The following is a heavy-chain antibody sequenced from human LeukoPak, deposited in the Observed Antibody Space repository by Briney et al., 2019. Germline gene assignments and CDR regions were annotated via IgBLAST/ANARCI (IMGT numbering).Heavy chain of an antibody. Sequence: PSETLSLTCAVYGGSFSGYYWSWIRQPPGKGLEWIGEINHSGSTNYNPSLKSRVTISVDTSKNQFSLKLGSVTAADTAVYYCARGKYYDSSGYSRRAFGIWGQGTMVTVSS. V-gene: IGHV4-34*01. J-gene: IGHJ3*02. CDR2: INHSGST. CDR1: GGSFSGYY. D-gene: IGHD3-22*01. CDR3: ARGKYYDSSGYSRRAFGI.